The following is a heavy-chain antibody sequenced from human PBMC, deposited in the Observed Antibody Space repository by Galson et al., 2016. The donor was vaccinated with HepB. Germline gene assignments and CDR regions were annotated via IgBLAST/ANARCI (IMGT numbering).Heavy chain of an antibody. CDR1: GFTFSTSS. Sequence: SLRLSCAVSGFTFSTSSMNWVRQAPGKGLEWVSTVDTGGSTYYADSVKGRFTISRDNSKNTVDLVMNTLGTEDTAVYYCSTDTWGDWGQGTLVTVSS. V-gene: IGHV3-23*01. CDR3: STDTWGD. CDR2: VDTGGST. J-gene: IGHJ4*02. D-gene: IGHD3-16*01.